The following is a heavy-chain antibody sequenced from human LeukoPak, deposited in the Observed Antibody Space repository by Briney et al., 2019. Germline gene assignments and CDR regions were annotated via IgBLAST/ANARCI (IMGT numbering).Heavy chain of an antibody. D-gene: IGHD5-18*01. CDR1: GYTFTSYG. V-gene: IGHV1-18*01. CDR2: ISAYNGNT. CDR3: ARLVGGRYSYGRGYFDY. Sequence: ASVKVSCKASGYTFTSYGISWVRQAPGQGLEWMGWISAYNGNTNYAQKLQGRVTMTTDTSTSTAYMELRSLRSDDTAVYYCARLVGGRYSYGRGYFDYWGQGTLVTVSS. J-gene: IGHJ4*02.